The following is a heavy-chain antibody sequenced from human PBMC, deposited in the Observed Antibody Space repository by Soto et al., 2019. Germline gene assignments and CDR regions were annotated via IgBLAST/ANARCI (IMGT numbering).Heavy chain of an antibody. J-gene: IGHJ6*03. CDR2: ISAYNGNT. D-gene: IGHD3-3*01. CDR1: GYTFTSYG. V-gene: IGHV1-18*01. CDR3: ARDSSYDFWSGYPFYYYYFYMDV. Sequence: QVQLVQSGAEVKKPGASVKVSCKASGYTFTSYGISWVRQAPGQGLEWMGWISAYNGNTNYAQQLQGRVTMTTDTATSTAYMELRSLRADDTAVYYCARDSSYDFWSGYPFYYYYFYMDVGGKGTTVTVAS.